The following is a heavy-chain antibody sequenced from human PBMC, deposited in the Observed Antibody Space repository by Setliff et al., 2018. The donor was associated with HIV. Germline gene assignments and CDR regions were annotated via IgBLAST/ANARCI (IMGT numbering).Heavy chain of an antibody. J-gene: IGHJ4*02. Sequence: SETLSLTCSVSGDSISSSSYYWGWIRQPPGKGLGWIGSIYYSGSTYYNPSLNSRVTISVDASKNQFSLKLSSVTAADTAVYYCASLPPLYDSSGYYFDYWGQGTLVTVSS. CDR2: IYYSGST. CDR1: GDSISSSSYY. D-gene: IGHD3-22*01. CDR3: ASLPPLYDSSGYYFDY. V-gene: IGHV4-39*01.